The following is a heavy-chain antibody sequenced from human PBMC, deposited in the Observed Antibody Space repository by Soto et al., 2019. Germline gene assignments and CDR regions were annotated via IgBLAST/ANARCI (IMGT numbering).Heavy chain of an antibody. Sequence: QVQLQESGPGLVKPSETLSLACTVSGGSFGNYYWSWIRQPPGKGLEWIGYIYYRGSTNYNPSLKSQATLSIDTTMHQPALRLSSEIAAASAVYYCANGLFVPDNYSYYGVDVWAHGTAVTISS. D-gene: IGHD2-21*01. CDR3: ANGLFVPDNYSYYGVDV. CDR1: GGSFGNYY. V-gene: IGHV4-59*01. CDR2: IYYRGST. J-gene: IGHJ6*02.